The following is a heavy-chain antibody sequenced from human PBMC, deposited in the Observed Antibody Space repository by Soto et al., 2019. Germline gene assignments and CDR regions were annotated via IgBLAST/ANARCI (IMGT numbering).Heavy chain of an antibody. J-gene: IGHJ4*02. CDR1: GGFVGSGNYY. CDR2: VYNSGST. V-gene: IGHV4-61*01. D-gene: IGHD1-1*01. Sequence: PSETLSLTCSGGGGFVGSGNYYWTWIRQPPGKGLEWIGYVYNSGSTNYNPSLKSRVTISEDTAKSQYSLKVNSMTAADTAVYYCARYRREPVPGYTLDNWGQGILVTVSS. CDR3: ARYRREPVPGYTLDN.